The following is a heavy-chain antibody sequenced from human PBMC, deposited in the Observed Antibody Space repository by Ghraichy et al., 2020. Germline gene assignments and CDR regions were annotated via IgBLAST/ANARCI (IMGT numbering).Heavy chain of an antibody. V-gene: IGHV3-33*01. CDR2: IWYDGSNK. CDR3: ARDSHYYDSSGYYLGNYFDY. D-gene: IGHD3-22*01. J-gene: IGHJ4*02. Sequence: GGSLRLSCAASGFTFSSYGMHWVRQAPGKGLEWVAVIWYDGSNKYYADSVKGRFTISRDNSKNTLYLQMNSLRAEDTAVYYCARDSHYYDSSGYYLGNYFDYWGQGTLVTVSS. CDR1: GFTFSSYG.